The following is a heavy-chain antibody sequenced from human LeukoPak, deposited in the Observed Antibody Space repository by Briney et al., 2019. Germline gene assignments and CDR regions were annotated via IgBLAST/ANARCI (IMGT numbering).Heavy chain of an antibody. D-gene: IGHD4-11*01. J-gene: IGHJ6*03. CDR1: GFTFSGSA. CDR3: TTFYSNYDGVTDYYYYMDV. V-gene: IGHV3-73*01. CDR2: IRSKANSYAT. Sequence: PGGSLRLSCAASGFTFSGSAMHWVRQASGKGLEWVGRIRSKANSYATAYAASVKGRFTISRDDSKNTAYLQVNSLKTEDTAVYYCTTFYSNYDGVTDYYYYMDVWGKGTTVTVSS.